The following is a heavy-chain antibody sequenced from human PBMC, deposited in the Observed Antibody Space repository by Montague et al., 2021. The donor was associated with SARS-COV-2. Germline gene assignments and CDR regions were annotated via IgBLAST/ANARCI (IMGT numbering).Heavy chain of an antibody. Sequence: SETLSLTCTVSGGSISSSSYYWGWIRQPPGKGLEWIGSIYYSGSTYYNPSLKSRVTISVDTSKNQFSLKLSSVTAAATAVYSCARQNSITMIVVVTGGYWFDPWGQGTLVTVSS. CDR2: IYYSGST. J-gene: IGHJ5*02. D-gene: IGHD3-22*01. V-gene: IGHV4-39*01. CDR1: GGSISSSSYY. CDR3: ARQNSITMIVVVTGGYWFDP.